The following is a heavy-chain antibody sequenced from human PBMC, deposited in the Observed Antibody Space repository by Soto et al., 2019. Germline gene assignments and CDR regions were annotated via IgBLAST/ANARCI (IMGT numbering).Heavy chain of an antibody. J-gene: IGHJ6*02. CDR2: ISYDGSNK. D-gene: IGHD6-6*01. CDR1: GFTFSSYA. CDR3: ARGAPIAARPHNYYYYGMDV. V-gene: IGHV3-30-3*01. Sequence: GGSLRLSCAASGFTFSSYAMHWVRQAPGKGLEWVAVISYDGSNKYYADSVKGRFTISRDNSKNTLYLQMNSLRAEDTAVYYCARGAPIAARPHNYYYYGMDVWGQGTTVTVSS.